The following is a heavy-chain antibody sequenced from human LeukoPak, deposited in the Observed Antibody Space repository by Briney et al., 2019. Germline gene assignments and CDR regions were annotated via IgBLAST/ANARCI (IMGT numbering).Heavy chain of an antibody. J-gene: IGHJ4*02. V-gene: IGHV3-48*03. CDR3: AREEWLSRGPDY. CDR1: GFTFSSYE. CDR2: ISSSGSTI. D-gene: IGHD6-19*01. Sequence: GGSLRLSCAASGFTFSSYEMNWVRQAPGKGLEWVSYISSSGSTIYYADSVKGRFTISRDNAKNSLYLQMNSLRAEDTAVYYCAREEWLSRGPDYWGQGTLVTVSS.